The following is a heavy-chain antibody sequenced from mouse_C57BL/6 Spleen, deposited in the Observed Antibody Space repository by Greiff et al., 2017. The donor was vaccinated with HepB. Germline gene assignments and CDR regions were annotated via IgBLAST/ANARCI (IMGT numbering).Heavy chain of an antibody. J-gene: IGHJ1*03. CDR1: GFSFNTYA. D-gene: IGHD1-1*01. Sequence: EVQLQESGGGLVQPKGSLKLSCAASGFSFNTYAMNWVRQAPGKGLEWVARIRSKSNNYATYYADSVKDRFTISRDDSESMLYLQMNNVKTEDTAMYYCVRPSPRFSTVVENWYFDVWGTGTTVTVSS. CDR3: VRPSPRFSTVVENWYFDV. CDR2: IRSKSNNYAT. V-gene: IGHV10-1*01.